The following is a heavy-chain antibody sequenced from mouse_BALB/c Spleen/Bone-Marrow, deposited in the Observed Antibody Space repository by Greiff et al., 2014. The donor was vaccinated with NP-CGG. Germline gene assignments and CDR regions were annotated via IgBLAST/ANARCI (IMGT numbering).Heavy chain of an antibody. CDR2: INPGSGGA. D-gene: IGHD4-1*01. CDR3: ARELGRRAMDY. V-gene: IGHV1-54*01. CDR1: GYAFTNYW. J-gene: IGHJ4*01. Sequence: VQLQESGAELVRPGTSVQVSCKASGYAFTNYWIEWIKQRPGQGLEWIGVINPGSGGANYNEKFKGKATLTADKSSSTAYIQLSSLTSDDSAVYFCARELGRRAMDYWGQGTSVTVSS.